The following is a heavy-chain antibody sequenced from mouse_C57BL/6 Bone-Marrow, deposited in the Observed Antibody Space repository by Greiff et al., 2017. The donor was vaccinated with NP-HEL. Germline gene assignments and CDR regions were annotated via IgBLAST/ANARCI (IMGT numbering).Heavy chain of an antibody. Sequence: VQLLQSGAELVRPGASFKLSCTASGFNFKTDSMHWVSQRPEQGLEWIGWLDPENGNNESASTFSGKATFTAARSSNTTFLQLRSLTSEDTDVYYCTTSYYYGSGAYWGQGTLVTVSA. J-gene: IGHJ3*01. CDR1: GFNFKTDS. V-gene: IGHV14-4*01. D-gene: IGHD1-1*01. CDR2: LDPENGNN. CDR3: TTSYYYGSGAY.